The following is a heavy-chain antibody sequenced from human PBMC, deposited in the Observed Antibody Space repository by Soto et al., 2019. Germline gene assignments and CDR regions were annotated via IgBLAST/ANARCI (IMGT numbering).Heavy chain of an antibody. V-gene: IGHV3-23*01. CDR3: AKVPKRRLPYDLFAY. Sequence: GGSLKLSCAASGFTLSSYAMSWVRQAPGKGLEWVSAISGSGGSTYYADSVKGRFTISRDNSKNTLYLQMNSLRAEDTDVYYCAKVPKRRLPYDLFAYWGQGTLVTVSS. CDR1: GFTLSSYA. CDR2: ISGSGGST. J-gene: IGHJ4*02. D-gene: IGHD1-1*01.